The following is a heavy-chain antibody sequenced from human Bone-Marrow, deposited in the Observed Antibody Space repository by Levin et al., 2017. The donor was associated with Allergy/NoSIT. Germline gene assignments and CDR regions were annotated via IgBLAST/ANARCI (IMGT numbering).Heavy chain of an antibody. J-gene: IGHJ4*02. CDR2: IYYSGST. CDR1: GGSISSGGYY. D-gene: IGHD6-6*01. V-gene: IGHV4-31*03. CDR3: ARDGGRQLGAHGFDY. Sequence: ASETLSLTCTVSGGSISSGGYYWSWIRQHPGKGLEWIGYIYYSGSTYYNPSLKSRVTISVDTSKNQFSLKLSSVTAADTAVYYCARDGGRQLGAHGFDYWGQGTLVTVSS.